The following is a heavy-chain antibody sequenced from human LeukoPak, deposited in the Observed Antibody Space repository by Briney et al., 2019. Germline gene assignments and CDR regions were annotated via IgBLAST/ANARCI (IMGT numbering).Heavy chain of an antibody. Sequence: SETLSLTCPVSGGSISSSSYYWGWIRQPPGKGLEWIGSIYYSGSTYYNPSLKSRVTISVDTSKNQFSLKLSSVTAADTAVYYCAGRFLEWLLDYWGQGTLVTVSS. CDR2: IYYSGST. J-gene: IGHJ4*02. D-gene: IGHD3-3*01. CDR3: AGRFLEWLLDY. V-gene: IGHV4-39*01. CDR1: GGSISSSSYY.